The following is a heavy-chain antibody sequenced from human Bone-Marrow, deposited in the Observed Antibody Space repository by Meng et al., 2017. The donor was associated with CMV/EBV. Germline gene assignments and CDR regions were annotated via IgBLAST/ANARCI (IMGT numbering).Heavy chain of an antibody. CDR1: GYTFTGYY. CDR3: ARAVHPYHDFWSGYYPYYYYYYAMDV. CDR2: INPNSGGT. Sequence: ASVKVSCKASGYTFTGYYMHWVRQAPGQGLEWMGWINPNSGGTNYAQKFQGRVTMTRDTSISTAYMELSRLRSDDTAVYYCARAVHPYHDFWSGYYPYYYYYYAMDVWGQGTTVTVS. D-gene: IGHD3-3*01. V-gene: IGHV1-2*02. J-gene: IGHJ6*02.